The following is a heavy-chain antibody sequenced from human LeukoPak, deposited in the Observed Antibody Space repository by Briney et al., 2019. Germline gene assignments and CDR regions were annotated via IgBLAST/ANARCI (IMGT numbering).Heavy chain of an antibody. CDR2: ILHSGST. D-gene: IGHD4-17*01. CDR3: ARGSTYADYVFDY. Sequence: KTPQTLSLTCTVSGGSISSGAYYGRWIRKHQGKGLEWIGYILHSGSTYYNPSLKSRITISVDTSKNQFSLNLPSVTAADTAVYYCARGSTYADYVFDYWGQGTLVTVSS. CDR1: GGSISSGAYY. J-gene: IGHJ4*02. V-gene: IGHV4-31*03.